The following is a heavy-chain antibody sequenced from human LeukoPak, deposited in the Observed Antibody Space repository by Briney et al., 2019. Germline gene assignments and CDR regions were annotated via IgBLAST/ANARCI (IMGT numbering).Heavy chain of an antibody. CDR3: ARVIYDYAREAYYYYYMDV. CDR1: GGSISSGSYY. Sequence: SETLSLTCTVSGGSISSGSYYWSWIRQPAGKGPEWIGRINNSGTTIYNPSLTGRATMSVDTTKNQISLKLSSVTAADTAVYYCARVIYDYAREAYYYYYMDVWGKGTTVTISS. J-gene: IGHJ6*03. V-gene: IGHV4-61*10. D-gene: IGHD3-16*01. CDR2: INNSGTT.